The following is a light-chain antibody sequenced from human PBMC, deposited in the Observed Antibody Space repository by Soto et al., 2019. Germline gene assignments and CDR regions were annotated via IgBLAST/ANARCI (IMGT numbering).Light chain of an antibody. J-gene: IGKJ1*01. CDR3: QQYGSSPGT. Sequence: EIVLTQSPGTLSLSPGERATLSCRASPSVSSIYLAWYQQKPGQAPRLLIYGASSRATGIPDRFSGSGAGTDFTLTISRLEPEDFAVYYCQQYGSSPGTFGQGTKVEIK. CDR2: GAS. CDR1: PSVSSIY. V-gene: IGKV3-20*01.